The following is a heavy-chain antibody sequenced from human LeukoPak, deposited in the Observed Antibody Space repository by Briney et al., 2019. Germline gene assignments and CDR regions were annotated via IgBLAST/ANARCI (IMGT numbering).Heavy chain of an antibody. V-gene: IGHV4-39*01. D-gene: IGHD3-22*01. CDR3: ARQMYYYDSRGYEYFQH. CDR2: IYYSGST. CDR1: GGSISSSSYY. Sequence: SETLSLTCTVSGGSISSSSYYWGWIRQPPGKGLEWIGSIYYSGSTYYNPSLKSRVTISVDTSKNQFSLKLSSVTAADTAVYYCARQMYYYDSRGYEYFQHWGQGTLVTVSS. J-gene: IGHJ1*01.